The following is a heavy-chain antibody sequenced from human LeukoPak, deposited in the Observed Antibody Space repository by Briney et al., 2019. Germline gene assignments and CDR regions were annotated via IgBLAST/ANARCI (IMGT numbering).Heavy chain of an antibody. D-gene: IGHD4-17*01. CDR1: GFTFSSHA. Sequence: PGGSLRLSCAASGFTFSSHAMSWVRQAPGKGLEWVSVMSISGDRILYADSVKGRFTISRDNSKSTLYLQTNSLRAEDTAVYYCAKELRPNDYWGQGTLVTVSS. CDR3: AKELRPNDY. J-gene: IGHJ4*02. CDR2: MSISGDRI. V-gene: IGHV3-23*01.